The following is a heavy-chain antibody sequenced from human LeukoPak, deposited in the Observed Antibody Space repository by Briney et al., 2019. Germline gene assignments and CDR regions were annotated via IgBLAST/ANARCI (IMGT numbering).Heavy chain of an antibody. V-gene: IGHV1-3*01. CDR3: ARAGTLVDTDMVLY. J-gene: IGHJ4*02. CDR1: GYTFTSYA. Sequence: ASVKFSCKASGYTFTSYAMHWVRQAPGQRHEWIGCINACNSNTKYSQRFQGRITITRDTSASPAYMAVTSVRSEEKYVYYCARAGTLVDTDMVLYWGQGTLVIVSS. CDR2: INACNSNT. D-gene: IGHD5-18*01.